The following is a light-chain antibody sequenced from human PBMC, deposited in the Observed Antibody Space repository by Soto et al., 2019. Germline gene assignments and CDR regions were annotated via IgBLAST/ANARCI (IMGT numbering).Light chain of an antibody. Sequence: QPVLTQPPSVSGTPGQRVTISCSGSSSNIGGNTVNWFQQVPGTAPKLLIYTSDRRPSGVPDRFSGSKSGTSGSLAISGLQSEDEADYYCAAWDDSLNGHVFGTGTKVTVL. CDR3: AAWDDSLNGHV. V-gene: IGLV1-44*01. J-gene: IGLJ1*01. CDR2: TSD. CDR1: SSNIGGNT.